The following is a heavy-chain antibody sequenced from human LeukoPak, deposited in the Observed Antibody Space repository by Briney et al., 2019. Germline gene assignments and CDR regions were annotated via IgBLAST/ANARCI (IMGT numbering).Heavy chain of an antibody. D-gene: IGHD3-22*01. CDR1: GFTFSSYW. CDR2: ISSSSSYI. Sequence: GGSLRLSCAASGFTFSSYWMHWVRQAPGKGPEWVSSISSSSSYIYYADSVKGRFTISRDNAKNSLYLQMNSLRAEDTAVFYCARDELDSSGYFDYWGQGTLVTVSS. J-gene: IGHJ4*02. CDR3: ARDELDSSGYFDY. V-gene: IGHV3-21*01.